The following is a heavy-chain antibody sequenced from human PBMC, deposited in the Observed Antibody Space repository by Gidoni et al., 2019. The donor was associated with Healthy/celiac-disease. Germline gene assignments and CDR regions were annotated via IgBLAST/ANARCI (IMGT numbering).Heavy chain of an antibody. CDR3: ARDLTMVPNPAMNWFDP. CDR2: IYYSGST. J-gene: IGHJ5*02. Sequence: QVQLQASGPGLVKPSETLSLTCTFSGGSISRYYWSWIRQPPGKGLEWIGYIYYSGSTNYNPSLKSRVTISVETSKNQFSMKLSSVTAADTAVYYCARDLTMVPNPAMNWFDPWGQGTLVTVSS. D-gene: IGHD3-10*01. CDR1: GGSISRYY. V-gene: IGHV4-59*01.